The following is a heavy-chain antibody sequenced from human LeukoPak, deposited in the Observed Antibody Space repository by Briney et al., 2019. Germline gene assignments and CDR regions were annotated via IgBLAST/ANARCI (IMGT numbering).Heavy chain of an antibody. Sequence: ASVKVSCKASGGTFSSYAISRVRQAPGQGLEWMGRIIPILGIANYAQKFQGRVTITADKSTSTAYMEPSSLRSEDTAVYYCATAYYDFWSGPGSGYWGQGTLVTVSS. CDR1: GGTFSSYA. CDR3: ATAYYDFWSGPGSGY. D-gene: IGHD3-3*01. CDR2: IIPILGIA. J-gene: IGHJ4*02. V-gene: IGHV1-69*04.